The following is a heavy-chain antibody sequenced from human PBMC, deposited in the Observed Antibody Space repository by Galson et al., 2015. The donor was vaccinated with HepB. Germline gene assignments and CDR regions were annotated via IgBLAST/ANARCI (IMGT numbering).Heavy chain of an antibody. CDR3: ARGYYDSSGFHSAEGTFDT. CDR2: INPNGGGT. Sequence: SVKVSCKASGYSFTGYYLHWVRQAPGQGLECMGWINPNGGGTNSAQKFQGRLTMTRETSISTAYMELSRLRSDDTAVYYCARGYYDSSGFHSAEGTFDTWGQGTMVTVSS. V-gene: IGHV1-2*02. J-gene: IGHJ3*02. D-gene: IGHD3-22*01. CDR1: GYSFTGYY.